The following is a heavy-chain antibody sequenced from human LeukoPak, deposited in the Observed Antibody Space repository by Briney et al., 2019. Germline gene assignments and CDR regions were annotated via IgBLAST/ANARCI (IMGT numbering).Heavy chain of an antibody. Sequence: PGGSLRLSCAASGFTFSSYWMHWVRQAPGKGLVWVSRISSDGNSSRYADSVKGRFTISRDNAKNTLYLQMNSLRAEDTAVYYCTSPGYCSSTSCPFDYWGRGTLVTVSS. J-gene: IGHJ4*02. V-gene: IGHV3-74*01. D-gene: IGHD2-2*03. CDR2: ISSDGNSS. CDR1: GFTFSSYW. CDR3: TSPGYCSSTSCPFDY.